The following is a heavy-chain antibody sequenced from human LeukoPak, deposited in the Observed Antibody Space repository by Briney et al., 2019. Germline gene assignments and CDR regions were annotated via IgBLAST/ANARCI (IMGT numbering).Heavy chain of an antibody. CDR2: ISGSGGST. V-gene: IGHV3-23*01. Sequence: GGSLRLSCAASGFTFSSYAMSWVRQAPGKGLEWVSAISGSGGSTYYADSVKGRFTISRDNSKNTLYLQMNSLRAEDTAVYYCAKGRITIFGVVMDYYYYMDVWGEGTTVTVSS. CDR3: AKGRITIFGVVMDYYYYMDV. J-gene: IGHJ6*03. D-gene: IGHD3-3*01. CDR1: GFTFSSYA.